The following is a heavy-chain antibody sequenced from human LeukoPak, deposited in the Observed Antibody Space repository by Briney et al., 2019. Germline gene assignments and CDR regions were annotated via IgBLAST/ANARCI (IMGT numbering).Heavy chain of an antibody. CDR3: ARALSSSWYDDWFDP. CDR2: TKQDGSEK. CDR1: GFTFSSYW. J-gene: IGHJ5*02. V-gene: IGHV3-7*03. Sequence: GGSLRLSCAASGFTFSSYWMSWVRQAPGKGLEWVANTKQDGSEKYYVDSVKGRFTISRDNAKNSLYLQMNSLRAEDTAVYYCARALSSSWYDDWFDPWGQGTLVTVSS. D-gene: IGHD6-13*01.